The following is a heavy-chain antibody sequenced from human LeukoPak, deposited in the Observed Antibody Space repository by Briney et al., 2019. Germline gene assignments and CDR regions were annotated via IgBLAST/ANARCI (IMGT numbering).Heavy chain of an antibody. CDR2: ISSSGSTI. J-gene: IGHJ6*03. CDR1: GFTFDDYG. Sequence: GGSLRLSCAASGFTFDDYGMSWVRQGPGKGLEWVSYISSSGSTIYHADPVKGRFTISRDNSKNTLYLQMNSLRAEDTAVYYCARTRDLDYYYMDVWGRGTTVTISS. V-gene: IGHV3-48*01. CDR3: ARTRDLDYYYMDV. D-gene: IGHD3-10*01.